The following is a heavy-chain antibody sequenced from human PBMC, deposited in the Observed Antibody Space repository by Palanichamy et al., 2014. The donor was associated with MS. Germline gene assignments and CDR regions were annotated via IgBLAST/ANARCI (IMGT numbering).Heavy chain of an antibody. V-gene: IGHV3-15*07. J-gene: IGHJ4*02. CDR2: IRTTADGGPA. D-gene: IGHD5-12*01. CDR3: TSRVTTTNDY. CDR1: FHFKNAW. Sequence: EAQLVESGGGLVMPGGSLRPLLCSLWFHFKNAWMKLGPPRLQGRGWKWVGRIRTTADGGPANYAAPVKGRVVISRDDSKNMVYLQMNSLRTEDTAVYYCTSRVTTTNDYWGQGALVTVSS.